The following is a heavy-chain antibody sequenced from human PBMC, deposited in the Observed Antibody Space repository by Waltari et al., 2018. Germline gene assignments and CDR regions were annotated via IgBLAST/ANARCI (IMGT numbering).Heavy chain of an antibody. CDR3: TRDSALVTGDRDY. V-gene: IGHV3-49*05. J-gene: IGHJ4*02. Sequence: VQLQQWGAGLLKPSETLSLTCAVYGGSFSGYYWSWFRQAPGKGLEWVGFIRSKAYGGTTEYAASVKGRVTSSRDDSKSIAYLQMNSLKTEDTAVYYCTRDSALVTGDRDYWGQGTLVTVSS. CDR1: GGSFSGYY. CDR2: IRSKAYGGTT. D-gene: IGHD2-21*02.